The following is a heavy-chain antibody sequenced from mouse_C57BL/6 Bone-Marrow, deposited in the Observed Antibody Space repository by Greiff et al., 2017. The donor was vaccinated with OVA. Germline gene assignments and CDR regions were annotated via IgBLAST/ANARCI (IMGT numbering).Heavy chain of an antibody. Sequence: VQLQQSGAELARPGASVKMSCKASGYTFTSYTMHWVKQRPGQGLEWIGYINPSSGYTKYNQKFKDKATLTADKSSSTAYMQLRSLTSEDSAVYYCARTVVATRYYFDYWGQGTTLTVSS. D-gene: IGHD1-1*01. CDR3: ARTVVATRYYFDY. CDR1: GYTFTSYT. CDR2: INPSSGYT. V-gene: IGHV1-4*01. J-gene: IGHJ2*01.